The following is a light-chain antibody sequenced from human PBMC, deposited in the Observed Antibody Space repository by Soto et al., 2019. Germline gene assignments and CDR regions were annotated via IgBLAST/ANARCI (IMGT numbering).Light chain of an antibody. CDR2: ATS. CDR1: QNVGSTF. V-gene: IGKV3-20*01. CDR3: QQYEQWPLT. J-gene: IGKJ4*01. Sequence: EIVLTQSPGTLSLSPGERATFSCRASQNVGSTFFGWYQQKPGQAPRLLIYATSSRATGTPDRFSGSGSGTHFTLTISSLQSEDFAVYYCQQYEQWPLTFGGGTKVEIK.